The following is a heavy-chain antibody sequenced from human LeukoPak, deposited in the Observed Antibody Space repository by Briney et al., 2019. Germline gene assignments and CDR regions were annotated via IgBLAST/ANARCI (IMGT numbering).Heavy chain of an antibody. Sequence: ASVKVSCKASGYTFTGYYIHWVRQAPGQGLEWMGWINPNSGGTNYAQKFQGRVTMTRDTSISTAYMELSRLRSDDTAVYYCAKLEMATIFYWGQGTLVTVSS. V-gene: IGHV1-2*02. D-gene: IGHD5-24*01. J-gene: IGHJ4*02. CDR1: GYTFTGYY. CDR3: AKLEMATIFY. CDR2: INPNSGGT.